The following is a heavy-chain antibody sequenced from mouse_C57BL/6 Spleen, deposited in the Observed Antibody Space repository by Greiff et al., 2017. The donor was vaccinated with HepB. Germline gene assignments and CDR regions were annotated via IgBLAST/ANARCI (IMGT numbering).Heavy chain of an antibody. J-gene: IGHJ2*01. CDR1: GYTFTSYW. CDR3: ARGLTGTAGDY. CDR2: IHPNSGST. Sequence: QVQLQQSGAELVKPGASVKLSCKASGYTFTSYWMHWVKQRPGQGLEWIGMIHPNSGSTNYNEKFKSKATLTVDKSSSTAYMQRSSLTSEDSAVYYCARGLTGTAGDYWGQGTTLTVSS. V-gene: IGHV1-64*01. D-gene: IGHD4-1*01.